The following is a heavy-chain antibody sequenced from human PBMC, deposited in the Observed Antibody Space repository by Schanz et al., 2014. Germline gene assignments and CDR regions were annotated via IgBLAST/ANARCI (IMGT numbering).Heavy chain of an antibody. J-gene: IGHJ6*02. CDR2: ISGYTGDT. CDR3: ARGGDYIVVLVAVTREYYYHAMDV. D-gene: IGHD2-15*01. V-gene: IGHV1-18*01. CDR1: GYDFHIYA. Sequence: QILLVQPGPEVKKPGASVTVSCKASGYDFHIYAYSWVRQAPGQGPEWIGWISGYTGDTKYAQKFQGRVTMTADTSTSTAYMDLRSLRSDDTAVYYCARGGDYIVVLVAVTREYYYHAMDVWGQGTTVTVSS.